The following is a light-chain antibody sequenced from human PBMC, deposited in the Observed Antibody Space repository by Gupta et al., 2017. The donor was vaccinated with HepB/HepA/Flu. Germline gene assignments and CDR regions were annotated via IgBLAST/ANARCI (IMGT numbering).Light chain of an antibody. Sequence: QVVLPHSPSASASLGASVTLTCTLSSVHSHYASAWHPKQPAAGPRYLLTLDSDGRQTKGDGTPDRFSCSSSGAERNRIVASLQAEDDDDYYCQTWDTGIVVFGGGTKLTVL. CDR2: LDSDGRQ. V-gene: IGLV4-69*01. J-gene: IGLJ3*02. CDR3: QTWDTGIVV. CDR1: SVHSHYA.